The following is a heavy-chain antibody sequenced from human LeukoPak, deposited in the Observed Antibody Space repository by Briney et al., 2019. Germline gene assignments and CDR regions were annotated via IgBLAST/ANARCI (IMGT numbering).Heavy chain of an antibody. J-gene: IGHJ6*03. CDR1: GFTFSSYG. D-gene: IGHD2-15*01. CDR2: ISYDGSNK. CDR3: AKDPRFRSGVWYYYYMDV. Sequence: GRSLRLSCAASGFTFSSYGMHWVRQAPGKGLEWVAVISYDGSNKYYADSVKGRFTISRDNSKNTLYLQMNSLRAEDTAVYYCAKDPRFRSGVWYYYYMDVWGKGTTVTVSS. V-gene: IGHV3-30*18.